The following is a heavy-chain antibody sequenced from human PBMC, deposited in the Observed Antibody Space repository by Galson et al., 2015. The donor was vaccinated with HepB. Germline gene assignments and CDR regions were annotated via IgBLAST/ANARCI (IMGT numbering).Heavy chain of an antibody. CDR1: GGTFSSYA. J-gene: IGHJ6*03. V-gene: IGHV1-69*13. Sequence: SVKVSCKASGGTFSSYAISWVRQAPGQGLEWMGGNIPIFGTANYAQKFQGRVTITADESTSTAYMELSSLRSDDTAVYYCSRAEVHCSSTSCYKPLSYYYYYMVVWGKWTTFTASS. CDR2: NIPIFGTA. CDR3: SRAEVHCSSTSCYKPLSYYYYYMVV. D-gene: IGHD2-2*02.